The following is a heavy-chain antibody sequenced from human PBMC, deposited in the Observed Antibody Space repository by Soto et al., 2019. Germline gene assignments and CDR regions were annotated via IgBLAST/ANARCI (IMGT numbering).Heavy chain of an antibody. Sequence: PVKVSCKASGATFSSYAISWVRQAPGQGLEWMGGIIPIFGTANYAQKFQGRVTITADKSTSTAYMELSSLRSEDTAVYYCARNSGPLALDIWGQGSMVTVSS. CDR1: GATFSSYA. CDR3: ARNSGPLALDI. J-gene: IGHJ3*02. D-gene: IGHD2-21*01. V-gene: IGHV1-69*06. CDR2: IIPIFGTA.